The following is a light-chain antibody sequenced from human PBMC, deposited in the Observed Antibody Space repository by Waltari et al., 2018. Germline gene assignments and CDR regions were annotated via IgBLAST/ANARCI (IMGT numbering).Light chain of an antibody. Sequence: DIQMTQSPSTLSASVGDRVTITCRASQSISNWLAWYQKKPGKAPKFLIYKTSNLESGVPSRFSGSGSGTEFTLTISSLQPDDFATYYCQQYNVYSLTFGGGTKVEIK. CDR1: QSISNW. V-gene: IGKV1-5*03. J-gene: IGKJ4*01. CDR3: QQYNVYSLT. CDR2: KTS.